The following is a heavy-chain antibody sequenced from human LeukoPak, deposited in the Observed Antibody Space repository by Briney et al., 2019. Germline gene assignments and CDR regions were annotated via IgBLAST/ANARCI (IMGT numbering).Heavy chain of an antibody. Sequence: GESLKISCKGSGYSFTSYWIGWVRQMPGKGLEWMGIIYPGDSDTRYSPSFQGQVTISADKSISTAYLQWSSLKASDTAMYYCARGVDSWSGYYRRYFDYWGQGTLVTVSS. J-gene: IGHJ4*02. CDR3: ARGVDSWSGYYRRYFDY. CDR2: IYPGDSDT. V-gene: IGHV5-51*01. D-gene: IGHD3-3*01. CDR1: GYSFTSYW.